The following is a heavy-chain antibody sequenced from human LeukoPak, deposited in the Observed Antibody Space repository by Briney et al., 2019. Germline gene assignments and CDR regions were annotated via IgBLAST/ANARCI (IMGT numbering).Heavy chain of an antibody. D-gene: IGHD2-2*01. Sequence: SQTLSLTCTVSGGSISSGGYYWSRIRQHPGKGLEWIGYIYYSGSTYYNPSLKSRVTISVDTSKNQFSLKLSSVTAADTAVYYCARCLLVMGPAAIGADFDYWGQGTLVTVSS. CDR3: ARCLLVMGPAAIGADFDY. J-gene: IGHJ4*02. CDR2: IYYSGST. V-gene: IGHV4-31*03. CDR1: GGSISSGGYY.